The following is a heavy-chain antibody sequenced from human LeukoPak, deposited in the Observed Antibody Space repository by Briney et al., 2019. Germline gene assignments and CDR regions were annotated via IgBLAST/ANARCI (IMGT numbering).Heavy chain of an antibody. V-gene: IGHV3-74*01. CDR3: ARVDYGDYVAAVDI. D-gene: IGHD4-17*01. J-gene: IGHJ3*02. Sequence: GGSLRLSCAASGFTFSNNWMHLVRQTPAKGLVWVSGINSDGSSTSYADSVKGRFTISRDNAKNTLYLQMDTLRVEDTAVYHCARVDYGDYVAAVDIWGQGTMVTVFS. CDR2: INSDGSST. CDR1: GFTFSNNW.